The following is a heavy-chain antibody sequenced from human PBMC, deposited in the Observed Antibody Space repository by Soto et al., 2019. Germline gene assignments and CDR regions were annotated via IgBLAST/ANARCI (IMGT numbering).Heavy chain of an antibody. J-gene: IGHJ4*02. CDR1: GYTFTSYA. CDR3: ERGGNPFDS. V-gene: IGHV1-3*01. D-gene: IGHD2-15*01. Sequence: ASVKVSCKASGYTFTSYAMHWVRQAPGQRLEWMGWINAGNGNTKYSQKFQGRVTITRDTSASTANMKLSSLRSEDTAVYYCERGGNPFDSWGKGPLVPVPP. CDR2: INAGNGNT.